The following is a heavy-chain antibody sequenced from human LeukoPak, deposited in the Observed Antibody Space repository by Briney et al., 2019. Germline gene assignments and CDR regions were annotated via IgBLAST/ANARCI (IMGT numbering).Heavy chain of an antibody. Sequence: QPGGSLRLSCAASGFTFSSYAMHWVRQAPGKGLEWVAVISYDGSNKYYADSVKGRFTISRDNSKNTLNLQMNSLRAEDTAVYYCAKVFPYFESSPNDYWGQGTLVTVSS. CDR2: ISYDGSNK. V-gene: IGHV3-30*04. D-gene: IGHD3-22*01. J-gene: IGHJ4*02. CDR1: GFTFSSYA. CDR3: AKVFPYFESSPNDY.